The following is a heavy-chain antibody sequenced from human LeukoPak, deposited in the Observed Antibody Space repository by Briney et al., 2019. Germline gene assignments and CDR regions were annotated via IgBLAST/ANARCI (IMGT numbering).Heavy chain of an antibody. CDR1: GFTFSSYA. V-gene: IGHV3-23*01. Sequence: PGGSLRLSCAASGFTFSSYAMSRVRQAPGKGLEWVSAISGSGGSTYYADSVKGRFTISRDNSKNTLYLQMNSLRAEDTAVYYCAKARHSSSWYPTIRGLDYWGQGTLVTVSS. D-gene: IGHD6-13*01. J-gene: IGHJ4*02. CDR3: AKARHSSSWYPTIRGLDY. CDR2: ISGSGGST.